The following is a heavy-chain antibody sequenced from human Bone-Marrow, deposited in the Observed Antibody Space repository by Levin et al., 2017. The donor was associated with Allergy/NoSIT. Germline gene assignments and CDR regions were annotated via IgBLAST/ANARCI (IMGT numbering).Heavy chain of an antibody. V-gene: IGHV4-31*01. CDR2: VSYSGTT. D-gene: IGHD2-2*01. CDR1: GDSIDRGEHY. CDR3: AVATPGTWQAEDIVVGPPAKAGGSGWYGMDV. J-gene: IGHJ6*02. Sequence: SETLSLTCNVFGDSIDRGEHYWSWLRQRPGKGLEWLGFVSYSGTTNTNPSLHSQLRISVDTSKNQFFLRLYSVTAADTAVYYCAVATPGTWQAEDIVVGPPAKAGGSGWYGMDVWGQGTTVTVSS.